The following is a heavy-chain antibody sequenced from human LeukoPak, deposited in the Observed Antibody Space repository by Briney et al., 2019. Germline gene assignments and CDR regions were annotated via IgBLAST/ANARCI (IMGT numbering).Heavy chain of an antibody. V-gene: IGHV1-46*01. D-gene: IGHD3-22*01. J-gene: IGHJ4*02. CDR3: ARDSRRTYDSSDYYHPTAPPLRY. CDR1: GYTFTSYY. Sequence: GASVKVSCKASGYTFTSYYMHWVRQAPGQGLEWMGIINPSGGSTSYAQKFQGRVTMTRDTSTSTVYMELSSLRSEDTAVYYCARDSRRTYDSSDYYHPTAPPLRYWGQGTLVTVSS. CDR2: INPSGGST.